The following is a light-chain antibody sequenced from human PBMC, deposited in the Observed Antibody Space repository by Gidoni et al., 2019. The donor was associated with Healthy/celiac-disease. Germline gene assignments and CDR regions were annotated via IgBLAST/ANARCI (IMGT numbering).Light chain of an antibody. CDR2: EGS. Sequence: QSALTQPASVSGSHGQSITISCTGTSSDVGSYNLVSWSQQHPGKAPKLMLYEGSKRPSGVSNRFSGSKSGNTASLTISGLQAEDEADYYCCSYAGSSTFPYVFGTGTKVTVL. J-gene: IGLJ1*01. CDR1: SSDVGSYNL. V-gene: IGLV2-23*03. CDR3: CSYAGSSTFPYV.